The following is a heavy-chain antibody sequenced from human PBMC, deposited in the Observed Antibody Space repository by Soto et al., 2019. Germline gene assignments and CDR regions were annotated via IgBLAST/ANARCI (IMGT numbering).Heavy chain of an antibody. V-gene: IGHV4-61*01. J-gene: IGHJ4*02. CDR2: IHDSGST. D-gene: IGHD6-19*01. CDR3: ASHNHNSGWYYFDY. CDR1: GGSVSSGSSY. Sequence: SETLSLTCTVSGGSVSSGSSYWSWLRQPPGKRLEWIGYIHDSGSTTYNPSLQSRVAISVDTSKNQFSLKLSSVTAVDTAVYYCASHNHNSGWYYFDYWGQGTLVTVSS.